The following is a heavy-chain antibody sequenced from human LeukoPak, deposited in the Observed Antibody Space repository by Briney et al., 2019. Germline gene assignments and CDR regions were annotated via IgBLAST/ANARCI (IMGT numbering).Heavy chain of an antibody. D-gene: IGHD3-9*01. CDR3: ARGYYDTLTGFGRFDY. J-gene: IGHJ4*02. Sequence: PSETLSLTCTVSGDSISTSNSYWGWIRQPPGKGLEWIGSIYYSGNTYYNASLKSRVTISVDTSKNQFSLKLSSVTAADTAVYYCARGYYDTLTGFGRFDYWGQGTLVIVSS. CDR1: GDSISTSNSY. V-gene: IGHV4-39*01. CDR2: IYYSGNT.